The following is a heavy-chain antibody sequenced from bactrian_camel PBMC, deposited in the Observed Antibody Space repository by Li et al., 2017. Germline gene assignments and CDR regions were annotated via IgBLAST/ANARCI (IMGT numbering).Heavy chain of an antibody. Sequence: VQLVESGGGLVQPGGSLRLSCLASGITFSNYDMSWVRQAPGKGLEWVSGIANSGTSTHYADSVKGRFTISRDNAKNTVYLQMTSLKTEDTAMYYCAAEYSHGGSCWGRKGADFGYWGQGTQVTVS. D-gene: IGHD6*01. J-gene: IGHJ6*01. V-gene: IGHV3S40*01. CDR3: AAEYSHGGSCWGRKGADFGY. CDR1: GITFSNYD. CDR2: IANSGTST.